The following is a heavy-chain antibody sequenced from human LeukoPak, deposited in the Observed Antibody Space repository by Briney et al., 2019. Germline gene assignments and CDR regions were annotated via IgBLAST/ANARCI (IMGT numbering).Heavy chain of an antibody. J-gene: IGHJ3*01. Sequence: PGGSLRLSCAAPGFTFSSYWMSWVRQAPGKGLEWVANIKQDGSEKYYVDSVKGRFTISRDNAKNSLYLQMNSLRAEDTAVYYCAKVRSTMIVVVPHGSDFDLWGQGTMVTVSS. CDR3: AKVRSTMIVVVPHGSDFDL. CDR1: GFTFSSYW. CDR2: IKQDGSEK. V-gene: IGHV3-7*01. D-gene: IGHD3-22*01.